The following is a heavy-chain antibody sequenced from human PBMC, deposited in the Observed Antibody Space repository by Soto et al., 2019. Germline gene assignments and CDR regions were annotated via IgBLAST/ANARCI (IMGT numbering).Heavy chain of an antibody. CDR3: ARDPGTLGSTDAFDI. D-gene: IGHD7-27*01. CDR1: GFAITNYE. V-gene: IGHV3-48*03. J-gene: IGHJ3*02. CDR2: IGRSGSPI. Sequence: EVQLVESGGGLVQPGGSLRLSCAAHGFAITNYEMNWIRQAPGKGLEWVSYIGRSGSPIYYTDFVKGRFTISTDSAKDSLSLQMHSLRAEDTALYYCARDPGTLGSTDAFDIWGQGTLVTVSS.